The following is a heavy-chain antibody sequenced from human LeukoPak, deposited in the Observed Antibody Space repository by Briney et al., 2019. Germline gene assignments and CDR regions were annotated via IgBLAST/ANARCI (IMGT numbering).Heavy chain of an antibody. Sequence: GGSLRLSCAASGFTFSSYGMHWVPQAPGKGLEWVAVISYDGSNKYYADSVKGRFTISRDNSKNTLYLQMNSLRAEDTAVYYCAKDKMSTGTTSFDYWGQGTLVTVSS. D-gene: IGHD1-7*01. J-gene: IGHJ4*02. CDR1: GFTFSSYG. CDR2: ISYDGSNK. V-gene: IGHV3-30*18. CDR3: AKDKMSTGTTSFDY.